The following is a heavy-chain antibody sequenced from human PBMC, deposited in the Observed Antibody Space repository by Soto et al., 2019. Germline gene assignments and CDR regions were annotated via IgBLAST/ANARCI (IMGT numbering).Heavy chain of an antibody. CDR1: GFTFSSYA. D-gene: IGHD3-10*01. CDR3: AKRWATMVRGVMWYYGMDV. Sequence: PGGSLRLSCAASGFTFSSYAMSWVRQAPGKGLEWVSAISGSGGSTYYADSVKGRFTISRDNSKNTLYLQMNSLRAEDTAVYYCAKRWATMVRGVMWYYGMDVWGQGTTVTVSS. J-gene: IGHJ6*02. CDR2: ISGSGGST. V-gene: IGHV3-23*01.